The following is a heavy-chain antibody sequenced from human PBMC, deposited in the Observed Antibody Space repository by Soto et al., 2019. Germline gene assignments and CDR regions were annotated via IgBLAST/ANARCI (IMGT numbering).Heavy chain of an antibody. CDR1: GGSFSGYY. Sequence: SETLSLTCAVYGGSFSGYYWSWIRHPPGKGLEWVGEIDHSGSTNYNPSLKSRVTISVDTSKSQFSLNLNYVTAADTAVYYCARGVRGLLADYYYCHMDVWGKGTTVTVSS. CDR3: ARGVRGLLADYYYCHMDV. V-gene: IGHV4-34*01. CDR2: IDHSGST. J-gene: IGHJ6*03. D-gene: IGHD3-3*01.